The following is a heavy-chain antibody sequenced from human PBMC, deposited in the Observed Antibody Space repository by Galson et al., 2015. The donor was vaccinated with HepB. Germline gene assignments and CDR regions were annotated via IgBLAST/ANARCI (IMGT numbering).Heavy chain of an antibody. CDR3: ATRSGASGWYSYFQH. J-gene: IGHJ1*01. CDR2: MSDNGDNK. Sequence: SLRLSCAASGFTFSSYAIMWARQAPGKGLEWVSGMSDNGDNKFYADSVKGRFTISRDISRNTVYLQMNSLRVEGTAVYYCATRSGASGWYSYFQHWGQGTLVTVSS. CDR1: GFTFSSYA. D-gene: IGHD6-19*01. V-gene: IGHV3-23*01.